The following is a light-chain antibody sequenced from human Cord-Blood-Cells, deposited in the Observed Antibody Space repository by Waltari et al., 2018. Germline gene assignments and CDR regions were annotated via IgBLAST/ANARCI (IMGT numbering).Light chain of an antibody. CDR2: AAS. CDR3: QQSYSTLALT. J-gene: IGKJ4*01. Sequence: DIPITPSTSSLSASVGDRVTITCRASQSISTYLNWYQQKPGKAPKLLIYAASSLQGGVPSRFSVSESGTDFTLTISSLRPEDFVTYYCQQSYSTLALTFGGGTKVEIK. V-gene: IGKV1-39*01. CDR1: QSISTY.